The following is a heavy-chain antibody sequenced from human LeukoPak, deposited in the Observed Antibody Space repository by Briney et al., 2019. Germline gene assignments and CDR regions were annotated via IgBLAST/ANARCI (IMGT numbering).Heavy chain of an antibody. V-gene: IGHV4-59*01. J-gene: IGHJ3*02. CDR2: IYYSGST. Sequence: SETLSLTCTVSGGSISSYYWSWIRQPPGKGLEWIGYIYYSGSTNYNPSLKSRVTISVDTSKNQFSLKLSSVTAADTAVYYCARTSGGIFDAFHIWGQGTMVTVSS. D-gene: IGHD3-16*01. CDR1: GGSISSYY. CDR3: ARTSGGIFDAFHI.